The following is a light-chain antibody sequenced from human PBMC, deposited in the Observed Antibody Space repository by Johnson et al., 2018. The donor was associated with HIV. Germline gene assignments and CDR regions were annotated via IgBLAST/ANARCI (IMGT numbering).Light chain of an antibody. CDR1: SSNVGNNY. Sequence: HSVLTQPPSVSAAPGQKVTISCSGTSSNVGNNYVSWYQQFPGTAPKLLIYEKNKRPSGIPDRFSASKSGTSATLAITGLQTGDEADYYCGAWDSSLSAGNVFGTGTKVTVL. V-gene: IGLV1-51*02. CDR3: GAWDSSLSAGNV. CDR2: EKN. J-gene: IGLJ1*01.